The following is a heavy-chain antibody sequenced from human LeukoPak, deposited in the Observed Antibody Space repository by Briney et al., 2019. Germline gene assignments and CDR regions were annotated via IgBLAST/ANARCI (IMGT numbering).Heavy chain of an antibody. D-gene: IGHD7-27*01. V-gene: IGHV3-7*04. CDR1: GFTFSHFW. J-gene: IGHJ1*01. CDR2: MDQNGAEK. Sequence: PGGSLRLSCAASGFTFSHFWMSWVSQAPGKGLEWVANMDQNGAEKFCVDSVKGRFTISRDNSKNSLYLQMNSLRAEDTAVYYCARSHWGPEFWSQGTLVAVSS. CDR3: ARSHWGPEF.